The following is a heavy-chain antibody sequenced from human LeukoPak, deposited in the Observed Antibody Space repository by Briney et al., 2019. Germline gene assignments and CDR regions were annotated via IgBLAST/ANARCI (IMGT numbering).Heavy chain of an antibody. CDR1: GGSISSYY. CDR3: ARDVDSSGYYSYYYYYGMDV. Sequence: SETLSLTCTVSGGSISSYYWSWIRQPAGKGLEWIGRIYTSGSTNYNPSLKSRVTMLVDTSKNQFSLKLSSVTAADTAVYYCARDVDSSGYYSYYYYYGMDVWGQGTTVTVSS. V-gene: IGHV4-4*07. CDR2: IYTSGST. J-gene: IGHJ6*02. D-gene: IGHD3-22*01.